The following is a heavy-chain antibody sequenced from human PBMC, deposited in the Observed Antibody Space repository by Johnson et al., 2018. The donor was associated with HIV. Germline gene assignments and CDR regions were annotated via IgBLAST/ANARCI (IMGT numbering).Heavy chain of an antibody. Sequence: QMLLVESGGGVVQPGRSLRLYCAASGFTFSNYDIHWVRQAPGKGLEWVAFISYDGTNKYYADSVKGRFTISRDNSKNTLYLQMNSLRAEDTAVYYCAKRYSGSLRDTFDIWGQGTMVTVSS. D-gene: IGHD1-26*01. CDR3: AKRYSGSLRDTFDI. J-gene: IGHJ3*02. CDR1: GFTFSNYD. V-gene: IGHV3-30*18. CDR2: ISYDGTNK.